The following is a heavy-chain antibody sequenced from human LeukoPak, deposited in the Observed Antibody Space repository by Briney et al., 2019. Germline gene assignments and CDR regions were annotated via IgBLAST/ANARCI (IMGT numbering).Heavy chain of an antibody. Sequence: PGGSLRLSCAASGFTFSSYAMSWVRQAPGKGLEWVSAISGSGGSTYYADSVKGWFTISRDNSKNTLYLQMNSLRAEDTAVYYCAKDRMSGYDYFDYWGQGTLVTVSS. CDR1: GFTFSSYA. D-gene: IGHD5-12*01. V-gene: IGHV3-23*01. CDR2: ISGSGGST. CDR3: AKDRMSGYDYFDY. J-gene: IGHJ4*02.